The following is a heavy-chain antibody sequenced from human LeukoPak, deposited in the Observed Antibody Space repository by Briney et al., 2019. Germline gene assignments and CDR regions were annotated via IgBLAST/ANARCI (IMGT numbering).Heavy chain of an antibody. CDR3: ARTYYSGYDLNWFDP. Sequence: SVKVSCKASGYTFTSYYMHWVRQAPGQGLEWMGGIIPIFGTANYAQKFQGRVTITADESTSTAYMELSSLRSEDTAVYYCARTYYSGYDLNWFDPWGQGTLVTVSS. V-gene: IGHV1-69*13. D-gene: IGHD5-12*01. J-gene: IGHJ5*02. CDR1: GYTFTSYY. CDR2: IIPIFGTA.